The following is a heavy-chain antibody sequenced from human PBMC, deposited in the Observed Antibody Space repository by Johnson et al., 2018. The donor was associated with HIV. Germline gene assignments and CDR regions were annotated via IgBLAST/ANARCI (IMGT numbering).Heavy chain of an antibody. J-gene: IGHJ2*01. CDR1: RFTFDDYA. CDR2: IYSGGST. Sequence: QMLLVESGGVVVQPGGSLRLSCETSRFTFDDYAMHCVRQEPGKCLEWVSVIYSGGSTYYADSVKGRFTISRDNSKNTLYLQMNSLRAEDTAVYYCARISGWY. V-gene: IGHV3-NL1*01. D-gene: IGHD6-19*01. CDR3: ARISGWY.